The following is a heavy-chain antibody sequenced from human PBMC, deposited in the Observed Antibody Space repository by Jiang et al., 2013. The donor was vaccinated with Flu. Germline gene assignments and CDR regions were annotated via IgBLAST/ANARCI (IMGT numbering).Heavy chain of an antibody. D-gene: IGHD1-1*01. Sequence: KPTQTLTLTCTFSGFSLTARPMGVGWIRQSPGKALEWLALIYWDDDKRYSPSLRSRLTITKDTSKNQVVLTLANMDPVDTATYYCAHRRGGQNWNRRGLDYWGQGTLVTVSS. CDR3: AHRRGGQNWNRRGLDY. CDR2: IYWDDDK. V-gene: IGHV2-5*02. CDR1: GFSLTARPMG. J-gene: IGHJ4*02.